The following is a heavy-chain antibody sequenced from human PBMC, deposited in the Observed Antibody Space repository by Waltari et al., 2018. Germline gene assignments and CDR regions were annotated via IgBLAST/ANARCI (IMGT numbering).Heavy chain of an antibody. CDR3: ARERGELEPTPGAFDI. CDR2: IIPIFGTA. CDR1: GGTFSSYA. D-gene: IGHD1-1*01. V-gene: IGHV1-69*13. Sequence: QVQLVQSGAEVKKPGSSVKVSCKASGGTFSSYAISWVRQAPGQGLEWMGRIIPIFGTANYAQKFQGRVTITADKSTSTAYMELSSLRSEDTAVYYCARERGELEPTPGAFDIWGQGTMVTVSS. J-gene: IGHJ3*02.